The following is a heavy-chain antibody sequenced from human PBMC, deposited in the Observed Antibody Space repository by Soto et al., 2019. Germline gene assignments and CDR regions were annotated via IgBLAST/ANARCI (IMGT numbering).Heavy chain of an antibody. J-gene: IGHJ4*02. CDR3: ARDSELNYYDSSGYYNFDY. V-gene: IGHV3-33*01. D-gene: IGHD3-22*01. CDR1: GFTFSSYG. CDR2: IWYDGSNK. Sequence: GGSLRLSCAASGFTFSSYGMHWVRQAPGKGLEWVAVIWYDGSNKYYADSVKGRFTISRDNSKNTLYLQMNSLRAEDTAVYYCARDSELNYYDSSGYYNFDYWGQGTLVTVSS.